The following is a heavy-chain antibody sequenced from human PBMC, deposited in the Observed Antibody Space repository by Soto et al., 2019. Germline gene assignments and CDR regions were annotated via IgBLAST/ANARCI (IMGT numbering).Heavy chain of an antibody. D-gene: IGHD1-26*01. V-gene: IGHV3-7*03. J-gene: IGHJ4*02. Sequence: VGSLRLSCAASRLTFSVYWMTWVRQAPGKGLEWVANIKGDGTEKHYVDSVRGRFTISRDNAKNSLYLYMNSLRAEDTAVYYCATDLIVGVSSLYFWGQGALVTVSS. CDR2: IKGDGTEK. CDR1: RLTFSVYW. CDR3: ATDLIVGVSSLYF.